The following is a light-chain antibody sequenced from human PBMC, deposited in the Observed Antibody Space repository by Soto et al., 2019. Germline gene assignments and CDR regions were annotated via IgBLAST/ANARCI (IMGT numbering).Light chain of an antibody. CDR2: RNT. CDR3: AAWDDSLNGLWV. CDR1: SSNIGSNT. Sequence: QSVLTQPPSASGTPGQRVTISCSGSSSNIGSNTVNWYQQLPGTAPKLLIYRNTQRPSGVPDRFSGSKSGTSASLAISGLQSEDEADYYCAAWDDSLNGLWVFGGGTQLTVL. V-gene: IGLV1-44*01. J-gene: IGLJ3*02.